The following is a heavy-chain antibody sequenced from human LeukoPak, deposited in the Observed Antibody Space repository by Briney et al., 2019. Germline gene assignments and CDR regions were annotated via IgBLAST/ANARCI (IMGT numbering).Heavy chain of an antibody. CDR2: INHSGST. D-gene: IGHD5-18*01. J-gene: IGHJ4*02. Sequence: SETLSLTCAVYGGSFSGYYWSWIRQPPGKGLEWIGEINHSGSTNYNPSLKSRVTISVDTSKNQFSLKLSPVTAADTAVYYCAKGFGGYSYGYVRRYYFDYWGQGTLVTVSS. CDR3: AKGFGGYSYGYVRRYYFDY. CDR1: GGSFSGYY. V-gene: IGHV4-34*01.